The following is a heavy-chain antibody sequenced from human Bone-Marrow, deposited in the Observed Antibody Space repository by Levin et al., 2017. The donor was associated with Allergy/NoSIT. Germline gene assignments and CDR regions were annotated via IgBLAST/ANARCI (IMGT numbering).Heavy chain of an antibody. D-gene: IGHD6-13*01. Sequence: ASVKVSCKASGYTFTSYGISWVRQAPGQGLEWMGWISAYNGNTNYAQKLQGRVTMTTDTSTSTAYMELRSLRSDDTAVYYCARDSASRRIIEQQLVNWGQGTMVTVSS. V-gene: IGHV1-18*01. CDR3: ARDSASRRIIEQQLVN. CDR2: ISAYNGNT. J-gene: IGHJ3*01. CDR1: GYTFTSYG.